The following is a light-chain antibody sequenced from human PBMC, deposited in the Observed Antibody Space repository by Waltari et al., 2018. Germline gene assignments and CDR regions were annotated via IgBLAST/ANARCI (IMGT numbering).Light chain of an antibody. V-gene: IGKV2-30*02. CDR2: KVS. Sequence: DVVMTQSPLSLPITPGPPAPLSCSSSQSLVHRDGNTYLSWYHQRPGQPPSLLIYKVSNRDSGVPDRFSGSGAGTDFTLKISRVEAEDVGIYYCGQATHWPPWTFGQGTKVEI. CDR1: QSLVHRDGNTY. J-gene: IGKJ1*01. CDR3: GQATHWPPWT.